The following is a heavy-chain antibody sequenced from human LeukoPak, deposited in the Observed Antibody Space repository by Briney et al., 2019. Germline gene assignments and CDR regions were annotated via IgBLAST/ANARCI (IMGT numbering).Heavy chain of an antibody. CDR3: AKGGASGWLFDY. CDR1: GFTFSGYG. V-gene: IGHV3-30*18. Sequence: GGSLRLSCAASGFTFSGYGMHWVRQAPGKGLEWVAVISYDGSSKYYADSVKGRFTISRDNSKNTLYLQMNSLRAEDTAVYYCAKGGASGWLFDYWGQGTLVTVSS. CDR2: ISYDGSSK. J-gene: IGHJ4*02. D-gene: IGHD6-19*01.